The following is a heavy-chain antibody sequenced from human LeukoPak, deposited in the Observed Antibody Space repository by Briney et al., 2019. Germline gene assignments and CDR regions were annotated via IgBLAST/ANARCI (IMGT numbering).Heavy chain of an antibody. CDR2: INPSSGGT. CDR1: GYTFTAQY. J-gene: IGHJ4*02. CDR3: ASGTTERIDY. Sequence: ASVKVSCKASGYTFTAQYMPWVRQAPGQGLEWMGRINPSSGGTNYVQKFQGRVTTTRDTSITTAYMELTSLRSDDTAVYYCASGTTERIDYWGQGTLVTVSS. D-gene: IGHD1-1*01. V-gene: IGHV1-2*06.